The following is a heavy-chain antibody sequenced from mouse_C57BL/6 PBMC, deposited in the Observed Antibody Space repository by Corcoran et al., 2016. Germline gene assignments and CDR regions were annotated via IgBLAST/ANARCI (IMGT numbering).Heavy chain of an antibody. CDR1: GYTFTTYG. D-gene: IGHD2-3*01. Sequence: QIQLVQSGPELKKPGETVKISCKASGYTFTTYGMSWVKQAPGKGLKWMGWINTYSGVPTYADDFKGRFAFSLETSASTAYLQINNLKNEDTATYFCARLDGYYYCDYWGQGTTLTVSS. V-gene: IGHV9-3*01. CDR3: ARLDGYYYCDY. CDR2: INTYSGVP. J-gene: IGHJ2*01.